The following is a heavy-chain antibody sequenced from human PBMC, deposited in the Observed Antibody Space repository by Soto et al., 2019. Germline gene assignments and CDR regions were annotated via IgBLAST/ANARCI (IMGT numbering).Heavy chain of an antibody. J-gene: IGHJ6*02. D-gene: IGHD1-26*01. V-gene: IGHV1-69*13. CDR1: GGTFSSYA. CDR2: IIPIFGTA. Sequence: ASVKVSCKASGGTFSSYAISWVRQAPGQGLEWMGGIIPIFGTANYAQKFQGRVTITADESTSTAYMELSSLRSEDTAVYYCARGGSGSYYYYYGMDVWGQGTTVTVSS. CDR3: ARGGSGSYYYYYGMDV.